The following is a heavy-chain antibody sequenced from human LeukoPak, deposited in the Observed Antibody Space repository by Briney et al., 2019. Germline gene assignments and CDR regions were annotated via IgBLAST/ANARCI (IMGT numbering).Heavy chain of an antibody. V-gene: IGHV4-30-2*01. CDR2: IYHSGST. CDR3: ARNREGPTYYYDSSGYTPLDY. CDR1: GGSISSGGYY. Sequence: SETLSLTCTVSGGSISSGGYYWSWLRQPPGKGLEWIGYIYHSGSTYYNPSLKSRVTISVDTSKNQFSLKLSSVTAADTAVYYCARNREGPTYYYDSSGYTPLDYWGQGTLVTVSS. J-gene: IGHJ4*02. D-gene: IGHD3-22*01.